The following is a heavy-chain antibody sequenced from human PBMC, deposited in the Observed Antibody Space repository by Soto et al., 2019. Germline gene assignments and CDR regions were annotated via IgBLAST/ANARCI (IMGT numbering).Heavy chain of an antibody. J-gene: IGHJ6*02. CDR1: GFTFSSYG. CDR3: ARCLGRYGDYDYYYYGMDV. Sequence: QVQLVESGGGVVQPGRSLRLSCAASGFTFSSYGMHWVRQAPGKGLEWVAVIWYDGSNKYYADSVKGRFTISRDNSKNTLYLQMNSLRAEDTAVYYCARCLGRYGDYDYYYYGMDVWGQGTTVTVSS. CDR2: IWYDGSNK. D-gene: IGHD4-17*01. V-gene: IGHV3-33*01.